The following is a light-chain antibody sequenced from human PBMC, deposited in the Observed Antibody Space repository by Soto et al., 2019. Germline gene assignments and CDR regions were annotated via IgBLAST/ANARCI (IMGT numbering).Light chain of an antibody. Sequence: DIQLTQSPSFLSASVGDRVTITCRASQGINNFLAWYQQKPGKAPQLLIYAASSSGVPSRFSGSGSGTEFSLTISSLQPEDFATYFCQQLHTYPLTFGGGTKVEMK. V-gene: IGKV1-9*01. CDR3: QQLHTYPLT. J-gene: IGKJ4*01. CDR2: AAS. CDR1: QGINNF.